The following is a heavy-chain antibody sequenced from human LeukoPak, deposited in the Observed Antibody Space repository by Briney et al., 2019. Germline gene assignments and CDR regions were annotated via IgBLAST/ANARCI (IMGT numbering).Heavy chain of an antibody. CDR2: ISAYNGNT. CDR1: GYTFTSYG. J-gene: IGHJ4*02. CDR3: ARRRPDRSVAAAADY. V-gene: IGHV1-18*01. D-gene: IGHD6-13*01. Sequence: GASVKVSCKASGYTFTSYGISWVRQAPGQGLEWMGWISAYNGNTNYAQKLQGRVTMTTDTSTSTAYMELRSLRSDDTAVYYCARRRPDRSVAAAADYWGQGTLVTVSS.